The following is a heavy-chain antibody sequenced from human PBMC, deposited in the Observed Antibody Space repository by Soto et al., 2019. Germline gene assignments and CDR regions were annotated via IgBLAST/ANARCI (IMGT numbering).Heavy chain of an antibody. J-gene: IGHJ2*01. CDR1: GGTFSSYA. CDR3: ARVTTRGYSYDQDMGHWYFDL. D-gene: IGHD5-18*01. CDR2: IIPIFGTA. V-gene: IGHV1-69*12. Sequence: QVQLVQSGAEVKKPGSSVKVSCKASGGTFSSYAISWVRQAPGQGLEWMGGIIPIFGTANYAQKFQGRVTITADESTSTAYMELSSLRSEDTAVYYCARVTTRGYSYDQDMGHWYFDLWGRGTLVTVSS.